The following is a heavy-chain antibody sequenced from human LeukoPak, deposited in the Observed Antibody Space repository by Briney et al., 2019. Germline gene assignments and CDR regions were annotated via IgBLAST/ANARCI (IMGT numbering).Heavy chain of an antibody. CDR3: ARDRSYGPSTNYYGMDV. Sequence: SETLSLTCTVSGGSISSGGYYWSWIRQHPGKGLEWIGYIYYSGSTYYNPSLKSRVTISVDTSKNQFSLKLSSVTAADTAVYYCARDRSYGPSTNYYGMDVWGQGTTVTVSS. D-gene: IGHD2-2*01. J-gene: IGHJ6*02. CDR2: IYYSGST. CDR1: GGSISSGGYY. V-gene: IGHV4-31*03.